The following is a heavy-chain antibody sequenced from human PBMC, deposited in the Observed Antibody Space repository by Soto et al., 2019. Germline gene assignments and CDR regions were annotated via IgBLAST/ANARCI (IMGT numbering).Heavy chain of an antibody. CDR3: ASSGSYWGIDY. CDR1: GYTFTSYA. J-gene: IGHJ4*02. Sequence: QVQLVQSGAEEKKPGASVKVSCKASGYTFTSYARHWVRQAPVQRLEWMGWINAGNGNTKYSQKFQGRVTITRDTSASTAYMELSSLRSEDTAVYYCASSGSYWGIDYWGQGTLVTVSS. V-gene: IGHV1-3*05. CDR2: INAGNGNT. D-gene: IGHD1-26*01.